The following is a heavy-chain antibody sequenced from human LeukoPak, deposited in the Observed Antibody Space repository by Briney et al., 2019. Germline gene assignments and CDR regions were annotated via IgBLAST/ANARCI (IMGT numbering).Heavy chain of an antibody. D-gene: IGHD5-24*01. Sequence: GGSLRLSCAASGFTFSSYAMSWVRQAPGKGLEWVSAISGSGGGTYYADSVKGRFTISRDNSKNTLYLQMNSLRAEDTAVYYCAKVGRWLHSNFDYWGQGTLVTVSS. CDR1: GFTFSSYA. J-gene: IGHJ4*02. CDR3: AKVGRWLHSNFDY. V-gene: IGHV3-23*01. CDR2: ISGSGGGT.